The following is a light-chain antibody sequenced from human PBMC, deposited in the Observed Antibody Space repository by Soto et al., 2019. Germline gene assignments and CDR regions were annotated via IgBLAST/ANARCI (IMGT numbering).Light chain of an antibody. CDR1: QSVSSY. Sequence: EIVLTQSPATLSLSPGERATLSCRASQSVSSYLAWYQQKPGQAPRLLIYDVSNRAIGIPARFSGSESGTDFTLTISSLEPEDFAVYYCQQRRNWPLTFGGGTKVEIK. J-gene: IGKJ4*01. V-gene: IGKV3-11*01. CDR3: QQRRNWPLT. CDR2: DVS.